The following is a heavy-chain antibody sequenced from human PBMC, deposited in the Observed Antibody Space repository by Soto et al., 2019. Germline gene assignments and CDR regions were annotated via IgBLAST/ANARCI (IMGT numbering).Heavy chain of an antibody. CDR2: IIPILGIA. CDR3: ARDAPYSGGRGYFDY. CDR1: GGTFSSYT. D-gene: IGHD1-26*01. Sequence: QVQLVQSGAEVKKPGSSVKVSCKASGGTFSSYTISWVRQAPGQGLEWMGRIIPILGIANYAQKFQGRVTIXXEXSXXTAYMELRSLRSEDTAVYYCARDAPYSGGRGYFDYWGQGTLVTVSS. V-gene: IGHV1-69*08. J-gene: IGHJ4*02.